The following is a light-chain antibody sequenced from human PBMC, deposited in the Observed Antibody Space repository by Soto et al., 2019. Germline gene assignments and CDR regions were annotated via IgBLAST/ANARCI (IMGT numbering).Light chain of an antibody. CDR2: YAS. Sequence: EIVLTQSPATLSLSPGERATLSCMAIQTVRRYLLWYQQKRGQAPRLLIYYASNRATGIPARFSGSGSGTDFTLTISRLAPGDFCSYKWPPGRNSAITVGPGTQVDIK. CDR1: QTVRRY. V-gene: IGKV3-11*01. J-gene: IGKJ3*01. CDR3: PPGRNSAIT.